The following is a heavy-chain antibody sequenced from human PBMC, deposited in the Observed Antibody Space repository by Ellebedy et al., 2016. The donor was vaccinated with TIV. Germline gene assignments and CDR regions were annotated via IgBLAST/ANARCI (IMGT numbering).Heavy chain of an antibody. D-gene: IGHD3-22*01. J-gene: IGHJ4*02. CDR2: ISAGGDNT. CDR1: GFTFSNFA. V-gene: IGHV3-23*01. Sequence: GESLKISCAASGFTFSNFAMHWVRQAPGKGLEWLSVISAGGDNTYNADSVKGRFTITRDNSTNTLFLQMNRLRTEDTAVYYCAKGSSSGFNYDRVGFQYWGQGTLVTVSS. CDR3: AKGSSSGFNYDRVGFQY.